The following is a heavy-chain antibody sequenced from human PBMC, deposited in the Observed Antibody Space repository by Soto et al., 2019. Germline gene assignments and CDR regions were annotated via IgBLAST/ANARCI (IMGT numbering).Heavy chain of an antibody. D-gene: IGHD3-22*01. V-gene: IGHV3-49*01. J-gene: IGHJ6*02. Sequence: AFTETVKGRFTISRDDSKSTAYMQLSSLRSEDTAVYYCTRPYYDSSGFFYYYYGMDVWGQGTTVTVSS. CDR3: TRPYYDSSGFFYYYYGMDV.